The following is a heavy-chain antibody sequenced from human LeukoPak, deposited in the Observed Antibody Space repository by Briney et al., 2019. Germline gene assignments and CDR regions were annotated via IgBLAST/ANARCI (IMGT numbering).Heavy chain of an antibody. D-gene: IGHD3/OR15-3a*01. CDR2: ISSSGTYI. J-gene: IGHJ4*02. V-gene: IGHV3-21*01. CDR3: ARSGRTRYYLDYFDY. Sequence: GGSLRLSCAASGFTFSTYSMNWVRQAPGKGLGWVSSISSSGTYIYYADSVKGRFTISRDNAKNSLYLQMNSLRAEDTAVYYCARSGRTRYYLDYFDYWGQGTLVTVSS. CDR1: GFTFSTYS.